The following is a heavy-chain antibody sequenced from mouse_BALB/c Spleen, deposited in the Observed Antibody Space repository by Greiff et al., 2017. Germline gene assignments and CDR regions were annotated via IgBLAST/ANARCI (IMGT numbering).Heavy chain of an antibody. CDR1: GFSLTSYG. CDR3: ARERPTMITTGYYFDY. Sequence: QVQLKESGPGLVAPSQSLSITCTVSGFSLTSYGVHWVRQPPGKGLEWLGVIWAGGSTNYNSALMSRLSISKDNSKSQVFLKMNSLQTDDTAMYYCARERPTMITTGYYFDYWGQGTTLTVSS. D-gene: IGHD2-4*01. J-gene: IGHJ2*01. V-gene: IGHV2-9*02. CDR2: IWAGGST.